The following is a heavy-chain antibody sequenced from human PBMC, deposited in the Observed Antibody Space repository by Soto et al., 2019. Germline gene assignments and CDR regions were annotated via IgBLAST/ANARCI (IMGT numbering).Heavy chain of an antibody. CDR1: GGSITSSSYY. Sequence: SETLSLTCSVSGGSITSSSYYWGWIRAPGKGLEWIAAIYYSGSIYHNPSLKSRVTMSIDTPKNQFSLKLNSMTAADTAVYYCARHNYGSGSTYFDYWGQGTLVTVSS. J-gene: IGHJ4*02. CDR3: ARHNYGSGSTYFDY. CDR2: IYYSGSI. D-gene: IGHD3-10*01. V-gene: IGHV4-39*01.